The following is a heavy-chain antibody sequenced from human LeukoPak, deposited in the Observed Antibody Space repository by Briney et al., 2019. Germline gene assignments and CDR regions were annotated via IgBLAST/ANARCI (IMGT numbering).Heavy chain of an antibody. D-gene: IGHD5-18*01. CDR3: AREGQPYYYYTDV. Sequence: GGSLRLSCEGSGFTFSNYWMTWVRQAPEKGLQWVANIKPSGSEKHYADSVEGRFTISRDNAKNSLYLQMNSLRAEDTAVYYCAREGQPYYYYTDVWGKGTTVTVSS. J-gene: IGHJ6*03. V-gene: IGHV3-7*01. CDR1: GFTFSNYW. CDR2: IKPSGSEK.